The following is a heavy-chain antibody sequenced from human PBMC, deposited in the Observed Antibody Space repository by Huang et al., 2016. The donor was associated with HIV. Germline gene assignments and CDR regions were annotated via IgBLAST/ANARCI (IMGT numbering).Heavy chain of an antibody. Sequence: QVQLVESGGGVVQHGSSLTLSCVASGFIFRSLYMHWVRPWSGRWPEWVALISYDGSNKHYADSVNGRSNISRDNSKYTLSVQMNSLRGEDTAMSYCARGVLNDLGELFSVYCGQGTLVTVSS. D-gene: IGHD3-10*01. V-gene: IGHV3-30-3*01. CDR3: ARGVLNDLGELFSVY. J-gene: IGHJ4*02. CDR2: ISYDGSNK. CDR1: GFIFRSLY.